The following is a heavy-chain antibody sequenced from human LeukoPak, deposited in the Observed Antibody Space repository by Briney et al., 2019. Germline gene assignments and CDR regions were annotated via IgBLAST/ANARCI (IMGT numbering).Heavy chain of an antibody. D-gene: IGHD3-10*01. CDR1: GYTFTSYA. J-gene: IGHJ4*02. CDR2: LNAGNGNT. CDR3: ARGITMVRGVIPFDY. V-gene: IGHV1-3*01. Sequence: ASVKVSCKASGYTFTSYAMHWVRQAPGQRLEWMGWLNAGNGNTKYSQKFQGRVTITRDTSASTAYMELSSLRSEDTAVYYCARGITMVRGVIPFDYWGQATLVTVSS.